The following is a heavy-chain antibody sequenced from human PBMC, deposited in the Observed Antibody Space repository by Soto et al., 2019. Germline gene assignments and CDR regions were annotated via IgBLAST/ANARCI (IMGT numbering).Heavy chain of an antibody. D-gene: IGHD3-22*01. CDR1: GYTFTSYY. Sequence: QVQLVQSGAEVKKPGASVKVSCKASGYTFTSYYMHWVRQAPGQGLEWMGIINPSGGSTSYAQKSQGRVKMTGDTSTSTVYMELSSLRSEDTAVYYCASDGGVYYDSSCFSDELLPDYWGQGTLVTVSS. CDR2: INPSGGST. V-gene: IGHV1-46*04. J-gene: IGHJ4*02. CDR3: ASDGGVYYDSSCFSDELLPDY.